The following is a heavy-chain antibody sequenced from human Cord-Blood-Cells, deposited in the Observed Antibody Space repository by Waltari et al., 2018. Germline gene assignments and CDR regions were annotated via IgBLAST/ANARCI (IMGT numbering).Heavy chain of an antibody. CDR1: GFTFSGYW. Sequence: EVQLVESGGGLVQPGGSLRLSCAASGFTFSGYWLSWARQAPGKGLEWVANRKQDGSEKYYVDSVKGRFTISRDNAKNSLYLQMNSLRAEDTAVYYCARGGGYDIYFDYWGQGTLVTVSS. J-gene: IGHJ4*02. V-gene: IGHV3-7*01. CDR2: RKQDGSEK. CDR3: ARGGGYDIYFDY. D-gene: IGHD5-12*01.